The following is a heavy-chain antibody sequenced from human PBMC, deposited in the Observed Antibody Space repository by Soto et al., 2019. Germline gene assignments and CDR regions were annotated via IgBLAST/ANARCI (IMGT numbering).Heavy chain of an antibody. J-gene: IGHJ1*01. D-gene: IGHD6-13*01. Sequence: PSETLSLTCTFSVYSIISIIYFWGWIRQPPWSGLDLIGSIYYVFSTYFNPSLKNRATISLDTSKNQFSLKLSSVTAADKAVYYCASQYKRSWYVGQIAHWGQGTLVTVSS. CDR2: IYYVFST. CDR3: ASQYKRSWYVGQIAH. CDR1: VYSIISIIYF. V-gene: IGHV4-39*01.